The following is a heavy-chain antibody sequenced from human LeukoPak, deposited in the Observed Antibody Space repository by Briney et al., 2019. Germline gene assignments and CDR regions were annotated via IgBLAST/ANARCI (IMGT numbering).Heavy chain of an antibody. J-gene: IGHJ4*02. D-gene: IGHD3-10*01. CDR2: IYYSGST. CDR3: ARGGGNFDY. CDR1: GGSIGSHY. V-gene: IGHV4-59*08. Sequence: PSETLSLTCTVSGGSIGSHYWSWIRQSPGKGLEWIGYIYYSGSTNYNPSPKSRVTISVDTSKNQFSLKLSSVTAADTAVYCCARGGGNFDYWGQGILVTGSS.